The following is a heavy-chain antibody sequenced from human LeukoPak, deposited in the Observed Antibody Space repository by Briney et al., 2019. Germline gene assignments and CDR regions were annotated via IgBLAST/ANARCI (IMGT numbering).Heavy chain of an antibody. D-gene: IGHD3-9*01. J-gene: IGHJ6*02. CDR1: GGSISSYY. CDR2: IYYSGSP. Sequence: SETLSLTCTVSGGSISSYYWSWIRQPPGKGLEWIGYIYYSGSPNYNTSLKSRVTISVDTSKNQFSLKLSSVTAADTAVYYCARAPYYDILTGYFRPTGGYYYYYGMDVWGQGTTVTVSS. V-gene: IGHV4-59*01. CDR3: ARAPYYDILTGYFRPTGGYYYYYGMDV.